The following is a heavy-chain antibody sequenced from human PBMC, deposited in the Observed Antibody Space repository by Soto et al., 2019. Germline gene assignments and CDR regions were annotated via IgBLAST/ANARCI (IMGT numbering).Heavy chain of an antibody. J-gene: IGHJ5*02. CDR1: GFTFSSYW. Sequence: GWSLRLSCAASGFTFSSYWMHWVRQAPGKGLVWVSRINSDGSSTTYADSVKGRFTISRDNAKNTLYLQMNSLRAEDTAVYYCARGGVPAASLSNWFDPWGQGTLVTVSS. CDR3: ARGGVPAASLSNWFDP. D-gene: IGHD2-2*01. V-gene: IGHV3-74*01. CDR2: INSDGSST.